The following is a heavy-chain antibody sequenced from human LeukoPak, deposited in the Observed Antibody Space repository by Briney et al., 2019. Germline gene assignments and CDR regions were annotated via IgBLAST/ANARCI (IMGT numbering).Heavy chain of an antibody. CDR1: GFTFSSYW. D-gene: IGHD3-9*01. CDR2: IKQDGSEK. CDR3: ARENYDILTGYYYFDY. V-gene: IGHV3-7*01. Sequence: PGGSLRLSCAASGFTFSSYWMSRVRQAPGKGLEWVANIKQDGSEKYYVDSVKGRFTISRDNAKNSLYLQMNSLRAEDTAVYYCARENYDILTGYYYFDYWGQGTLVTVSS. J-gene: IGHJ4*02.